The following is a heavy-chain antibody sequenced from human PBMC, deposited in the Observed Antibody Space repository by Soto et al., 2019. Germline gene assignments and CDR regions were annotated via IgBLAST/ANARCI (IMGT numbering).Heavy chain of an antibody. V-gene: IGHV3-21*01. D-gene: IGHD6-6*01. CDR2: ISSSSSYI. CDR1: GFTFSTYS. Sequence: EVQLVESGGGLVKPGGSLRLSCAASGFTFSTYSMNWVRQAPGKGLEWVSSISSSSSYIYYADSVKGRFTISRDNAKTSLYLQMNSRKAEDTAVYYCAREDTRRIEARPGGYDYWGQGTLVTVSS. J-gene: IGHJ4*02. CDR3: AREDTRRIEARPGGYDY.